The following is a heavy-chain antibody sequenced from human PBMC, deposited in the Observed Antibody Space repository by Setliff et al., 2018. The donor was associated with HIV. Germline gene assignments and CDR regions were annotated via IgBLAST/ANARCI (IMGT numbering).Heavy chain of an antibody. Sequence: GGSLRLSCAASGFSLSYYQMSWVRQAPGKGLEWVAKIIQDGSDKYYVDSVKGRFTISRDNARNSLYLQMNSLRAEDTAVYYCARDYYGGYGDYDFGNYFDYWGQGTLVTVS. V-gene: IGHV3-7*03. CDR1: GFSLSYYQ. D-gene: IGHD4-17*01. J-gene: IGHJ4*02. CDR2: IIQDGSDK. CDR3: ARDYYGGYGDYDFGNYFDY.